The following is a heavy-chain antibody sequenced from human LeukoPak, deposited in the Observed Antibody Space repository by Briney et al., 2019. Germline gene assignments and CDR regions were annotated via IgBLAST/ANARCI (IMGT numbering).Heavy chain of an antibody. CDR2: IYYSGST. V-gene: IGHV4-59*01. J-gene: IGHJ4*02. Sequence: SETLSLTCTVSGGSISSYYWSWIRQPPGKGLEWIGYIYYSGSTNYNPSLKSRVTISVDTSKNQFSLKLSSVTAADTAVYYCARDTSYCSGGSCYSAFFDYWGQGTLVTVSP. CDR1: GGSISSYY. D-gene: IGHD2-15*01. CDR3: ARDTSYCSGGSCYSAFFDY.